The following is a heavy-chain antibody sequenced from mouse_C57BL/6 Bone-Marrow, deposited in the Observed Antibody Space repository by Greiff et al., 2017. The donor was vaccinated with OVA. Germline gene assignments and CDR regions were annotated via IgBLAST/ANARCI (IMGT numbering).Heavy chain of an antibody. J-gene: IGHJ4*01. CDR1: GYTFTSYW. D-gene: IGHD2-3*01. Sequence: QVQLQQPGAELVRPGSSVKLSCKASGYTFTSYWMDWVKQRPGQGLEWIGNIYPSDSETHYNPKFQDKATLTVDKSSSTAYMQLSSLTSEDSAVYYCARCGGYYPSYAMDYWGQGTSVTVSS. CDR2: IYPSDSET. CDR3: ARCGGYYPSYAMDY. V-gene: IGHV1-61*01.